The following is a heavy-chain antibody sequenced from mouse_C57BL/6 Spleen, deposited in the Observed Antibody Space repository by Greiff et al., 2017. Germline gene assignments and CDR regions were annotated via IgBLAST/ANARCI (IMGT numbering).Heavy chain of an antibody. CDR3: AREVYYDYDGGAY. V-gene: IGHV5-4*01. Sequence: EVKLLESGGGLVKPGGSLKLSCAASGFTFSSYAMSWVRQTPEQRLEWVATISDGGSYTYYPDNVKGRFTISRDNAKNNLYLQMSHLKSEDTAMYYCAREVYYDYDGGAYWGQGTLVTVSA. D-gene: IGHD2-4*01. CDR1: GFTFSSYA. J-gene: IGHJ3*01. CDR2: ISDGGSYT.